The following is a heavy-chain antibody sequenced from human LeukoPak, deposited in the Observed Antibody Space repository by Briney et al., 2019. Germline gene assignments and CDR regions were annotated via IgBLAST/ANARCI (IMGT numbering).Heavy chain of an antibody. V-gene: IGHV3-48*03. D-gene: IGHD3-10*01. J-gene: IGHJ4*02. CDR1: GFTFSSYE. Sequence: GGSLRLSCAASGFTFSSYEMNWVRQAPGKGLEWVSYISSSGSTIYYADSVKGRFTISRDNAKNSLYLQMNSPRAEDTAVYYCARTVLLNYYGSGSYDDWGQGTLVTVSS. CDR3: ARTVLLNYYGSGSYDD. CDR2: ISSSGSTI.